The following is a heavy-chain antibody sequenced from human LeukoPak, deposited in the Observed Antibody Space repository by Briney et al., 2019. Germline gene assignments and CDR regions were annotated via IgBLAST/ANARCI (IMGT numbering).Heavy chain of an antibody. CDR3: ARALGMVATEPLSDY. J-gene: IGHJ4*02. D-gene: IGHD5-12*01. CDR1: GGTFSSYA. V-gene: IGHV1-69*13. CDR2: IIPIFGTA. Sequence: SVKVSCKASGGTFSSYAISWVRQAPGQGLEWMGGIIPIFGTANYAQKFQGRVTITADESTSTAYMELSSLRSEDTAVYYCARALGMVATEPLSDYWGQGTLVTVSS.